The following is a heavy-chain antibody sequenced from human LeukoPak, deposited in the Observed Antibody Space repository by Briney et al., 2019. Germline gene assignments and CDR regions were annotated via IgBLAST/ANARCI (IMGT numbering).Heavy chain of an antibody. Sequence: SETLSLTCAVYGRSFSGYYWSWIRQPPGKGLEWIGEINHSGSTNYNPSLKSRVTISVDTSKNQFSLKLSSVTAADTAVYYCARYVGGVGATHIDYWGQGTLVTVSS. V-gene: IGHV4-34*01. CDR1: GRSFSGYY. CDR2: INHSGST. D-gene: IGHD1-26*01. CDR3: ARYVGGVGATHIDY. J-gene: IGHJ4*02.